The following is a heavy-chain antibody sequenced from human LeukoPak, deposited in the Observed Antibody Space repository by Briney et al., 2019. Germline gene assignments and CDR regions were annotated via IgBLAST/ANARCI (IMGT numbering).Heavy chain of an antibody. CDR3: ARDFLAVAVADAFDI. CDR1: GFTFEDHS. CDR2: IKQDGSEK. Sequence: GGSLRLSCVVSGFTFEDHSMHWVRQAPGKGLEWVANIKQDGSEKYYVDSVKGRFTISRDNAKNSLYLQMNSLRAEDTAVYYCARDFLAVAVADAFDIWGQGTMVTVSS. V-gene: IGHV3-7*01. J-gene: IGHJ3*02. D-gene: IGHD6-19*01.